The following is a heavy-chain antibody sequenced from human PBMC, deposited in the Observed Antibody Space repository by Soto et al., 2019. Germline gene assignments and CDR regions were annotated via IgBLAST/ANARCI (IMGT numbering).Heavy chain of an antibody. J-gene: IGHJ6*02. V-gene: IGHV4-61*01. CDR1: GVSVSSGNYF. Sequence: SETLSLTCTVSGVSVSSGNYFWSWIRQPPGKGLEWIGYIHSSGSTNYNPSLKSRVTISADTSRNQFSLRLTSVTAAGTAVYYCAPLTRPPAVTTAFRRSHRLDVWGQGTTLTV. CDR2: IHSSGST. CDR3: APLTRPPAVTTAFRRSHRLDV. D-gene: IGHD4-17*01.